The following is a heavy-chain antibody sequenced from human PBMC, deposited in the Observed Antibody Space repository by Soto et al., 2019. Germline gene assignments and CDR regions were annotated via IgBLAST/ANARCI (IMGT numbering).Heavy chain of an antibody. D-gene: IGHD3-9*01. CDR3: ARDGVHYDILTGYSPVWFDP. CDR1: GGSISSYS. CDR2: IYYSGST. V-gene: IGHV4-59*01. J-gene: IGHJ5*02. Sequence: QVQLQESGPGLVKPSETLSLTCTVSGGSISSYSWSWIGQPPGKGLEWIGYIYYSGSTNYNPSLKSRVTISVDTSKNQFSLKLSSVTAADTAVYYCARDGVHYDILTGYSPVWFDPWGQGTLVTVSS.